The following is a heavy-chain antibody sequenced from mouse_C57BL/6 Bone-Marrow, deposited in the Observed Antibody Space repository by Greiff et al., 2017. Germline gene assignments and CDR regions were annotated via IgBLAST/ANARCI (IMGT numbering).Heavy chain of an antibody. CDR2: INPGSGGT. V-gene: IGHV1-54*01. CDR3: ARSLLYLDY. CDR1: GYAFTNYL. J-gene: IGHJ2*01. Sequence: QVQLQQSGAELVRPGTSVKVSCKASGYAFTNYLIEWVKQRPGQGLEWIGVINPGSGGTNYNEKFKGKATLTADKSSSTAYMQLSSLTSEDSAVYFCARSLLYLDYWGQGTTLTVSS. D-gene: IGHD2-12*01.